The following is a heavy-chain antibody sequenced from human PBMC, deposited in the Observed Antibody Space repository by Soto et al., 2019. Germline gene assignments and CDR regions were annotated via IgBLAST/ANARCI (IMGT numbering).Heavy chain of an antibody. D-gene: IGHD2-2*01. J-gene: IGHJ6*02. CDR3: ARGRSYCSSTSCYYYYGMDV. CDR2: IWYDGSNK. V-gene: IGHV3-33*01. Sequence: QPGGSLRLSCAASGFTFSSYGMHWVRQAPGKGLEWVAVIWYDGSNKYYADSVKGRFTISRDNSKNTLYLQMNSLRAEDTAVYYCARGRSYCSSTSCYYYYGMDVWGQGTTVTVSS. CDR1: GFTFSSYG.